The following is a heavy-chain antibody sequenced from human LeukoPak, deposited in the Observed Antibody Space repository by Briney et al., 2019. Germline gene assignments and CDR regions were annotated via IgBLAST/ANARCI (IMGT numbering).Heavy chain of an antibody. CDR1: GYTFTDNV. V-gene: IGHV1-18*01. CDR3: ARGVSPYDSSGWYGY. J-gene: IGHJ4*02. D-gene: IGHD3-22*01. CDR2: ISVYNGDT. Sequence: GASVRVSCKTSGYTFTDNVITWVRQAPGQGLEWMGWISVYNGDTNYAQKVQARVSMTRDTSISTAYMELSRLRSDDTAVYYCARGVSPYDSSGWYGYWGQGTLVTVSS.